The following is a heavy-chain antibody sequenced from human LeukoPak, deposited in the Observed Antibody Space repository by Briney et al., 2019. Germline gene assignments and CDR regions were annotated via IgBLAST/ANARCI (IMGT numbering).Heavy chain of an antibody. J-gene: IGHJ6*03. CDR2: IYSSGST. CDR1: GGSISSYY. CDR3: ASTTTTYYSYFYYYMGV. V-gene: IGHV4-4*09. D-gene: IGHD4-17*01. Sequence: SETLSLTCTVSGGSISSYYWSWIRQPPGKGLEWIGYIYSSGSTNYNPSLNSRVTISVDTSKNQFSLKLTSATAADTAVYYCASTTTTYYSYFYYYMGVWGKGTTVTVSS.